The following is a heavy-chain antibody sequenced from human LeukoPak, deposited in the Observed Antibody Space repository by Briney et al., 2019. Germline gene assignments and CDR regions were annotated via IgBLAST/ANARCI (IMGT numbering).Heavy chain of an antibody. J-gene: IGHJ4*02. CDR1: GFTFSSYA. V-gene: IGHV3-30-3*01. Sequence: PGRSLRLSCAASGFTFSSYAMHWVRQAPGKGLEWVAVMSYDGTSEYYADSVRGRFTISRDHSQNMLYLQMNGLRDEDTALYYCVRDRRDGKNLAYHFDFWGQGTLVTVSS. D-gene: IGHD5-24*01. CDR2: MSYDGTSE. CDR3: VRDRRDGKNLAYHFDF.